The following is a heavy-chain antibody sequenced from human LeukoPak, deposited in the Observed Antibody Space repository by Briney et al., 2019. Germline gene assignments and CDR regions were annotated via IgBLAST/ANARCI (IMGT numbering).Heavy chain of an antibody. J-gene: IGHJ6*02. CDR3: ARAPDPLYYGMDV. CDR1: GFSFSNYA. Sequence: GGSLRLSCVSSGFSFSNYAMSWVRQAPGKGLEWVSSISSSSSYIYYADSVKGRFTISRDNAKNSLYLQMNSLRAEDTAVYYCARAPDPLYYGMDVWGQGTTVTVSS. V-gene: IGHV3-21*01. CDR2: ISSSSSYI.